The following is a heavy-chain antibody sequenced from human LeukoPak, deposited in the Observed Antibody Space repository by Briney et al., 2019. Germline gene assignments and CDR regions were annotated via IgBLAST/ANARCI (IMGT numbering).Heavy chain of an antibody. CDR3: AREGGCSGGSCYSDAFDI. CDR1: LYTFTSYY. D-gene: IGHD2-15*01. CDR2: INPSGGST. J-gene: IGHJ3*02. Sequence: ASVKVSCKACLYTFTSYYMHWVRQAPGQGLEWMGIINPSGGSTSYAQKFQGRVTMTRDTSTSTVYMELSSLRSEDTAVYYCAREGGCSGGSCYSDAFDIWGQGTMVTVSS. V-gene: IGHV1-46*01.